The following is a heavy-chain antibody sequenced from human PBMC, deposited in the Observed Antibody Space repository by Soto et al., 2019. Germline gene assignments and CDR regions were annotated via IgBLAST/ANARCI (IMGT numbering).Heavy chain of an antibody. CDR3: ARERTLSAFDI. CDR2: IYYSGST. CDR1: GGSISSGGYY. Sequence: SETLSLTCTVSGGSISSGGYYWSWIRQHPGKGLEWIGYIYYSGSTYYNPSLKSRVTISVDTSKNQFSLKLGSVTAADTAVYYCARERTLSAFDIWGQGTMVTVSS. V-gene: IGHV4-31*03. D-gene: IGHD3-16*02. J-gene: IGHJ3*02.